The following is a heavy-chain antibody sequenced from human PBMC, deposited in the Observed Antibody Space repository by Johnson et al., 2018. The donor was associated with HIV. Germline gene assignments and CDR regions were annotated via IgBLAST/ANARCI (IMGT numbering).Heavy chain of an antibody. CDR3: EPLGDYYDSSGYYSDAFDI. J-gene: IGHJ3*02. CDR2: ISYDGSNK. V-gene: IGHV3-30*04. CDR1: GFTFSSYA. Sequence: QVQLVESGGGVVQPGRSLRLSCAASGFTFSSYAMHWVRQAPGKGLEWVAVISYDGSNKYYADSVKGRFTISRDNSKNTLYLQMNSLRAEDTAVYYCEPLGDYYDSSGYYSDAFDIWGQGTMVTVSS. D-gene: IGHD3-22*01.